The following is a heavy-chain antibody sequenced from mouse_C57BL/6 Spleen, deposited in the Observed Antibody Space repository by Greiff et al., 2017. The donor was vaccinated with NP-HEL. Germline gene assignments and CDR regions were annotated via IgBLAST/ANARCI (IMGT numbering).Heavy chain of an antibody. Sequence: VQLQQSGAELVRPGTSVKMSCKASGYTFTNYWIGWAKQRPGHGLEWIGDIYPGGGYTKYNEKVKGKATLTADKSSSTAYMQFSSLTSEDSAIYYCARYATVVAVDYAMDYRGQGTSFTVAS. CDR2: IYPGGGYT. D-gene: IGHD1-1*01. J-gene: IGHJ4*01. V-gene: IGHV1-63*01. CDR1: GYTFTNYW. CDR3: ARYATVVAVDYAMDY.